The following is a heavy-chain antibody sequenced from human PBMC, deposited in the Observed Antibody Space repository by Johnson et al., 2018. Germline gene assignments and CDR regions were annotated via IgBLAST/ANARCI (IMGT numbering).Heavy chain of an antibody. D-gene: IGHD5-18*01. Sequence: VQLVESGGGLVKPGGSLRLSCIASGFTFSDYYMTWIRQAPGKGLEWVSYITSGGNSVYYADSLKGRFTISRDNAHNSLYLQMNSLRAEDTAGYYCARDRRLGYSYGPGGDTFDIWGQGTMVTVSS. CDR1: GFTFSDYY. V-gene: IGHV3-11*01. CDR2: ITSGGNSV. J-gene: IGHJ3*02. CDR3: ARDRRLGYSYGPGGDTFDI.